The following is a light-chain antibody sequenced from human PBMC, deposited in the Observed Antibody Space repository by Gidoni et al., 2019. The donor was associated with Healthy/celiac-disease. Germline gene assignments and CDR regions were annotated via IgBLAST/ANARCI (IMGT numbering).Light chain of an antibody. Sequence: QSVLTQPPSASGTPGQRVTISCSGSSSNIGSNTVNWYQQLPGTAPKLLIYSNNQRPSGVPDRFSGSKSGTSASLAISGLQSEDEADYYCAAWDDSLNAHNWVFGTGTKVTVL. J-gene: IGLJ1*01. CDR1: SSNIGSNT. V-gene: IGLV1-44*01. CDR2: SNN. CDR3: AAWDDSLNAHNWV.